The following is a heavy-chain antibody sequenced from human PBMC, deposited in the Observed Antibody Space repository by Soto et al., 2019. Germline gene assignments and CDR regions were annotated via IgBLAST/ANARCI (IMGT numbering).Heavy chain of an antibody. J-gene: IGHJ5*02. V-gene: IGHV1-69*04. CDR3: AGDPDSHYNDSHASSYP. D-gene: IGHD4-4*01. CDR1: GGTLNTYT. CDR2: IIPALGIP. Sequence: SVKVSCKASGGTLNTYTISWVRQAPRQGFEWMGRIIPALGIPNYAQKFQGRVTMTADKSTNTAYMELTSLRSDDTAVYYCAGDPDSHYNDSHASSYPWGQG.